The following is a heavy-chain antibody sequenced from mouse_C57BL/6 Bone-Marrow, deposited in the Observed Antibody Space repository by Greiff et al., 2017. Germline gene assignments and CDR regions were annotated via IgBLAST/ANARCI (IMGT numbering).Heavy chain of an antibody. D-gene: IGHD2-2*01. J-gene: IGHJ4*01. CDR3: AREEATMVTTGYYYAMDD. CDR1: GYTFTSYW. Sequence: QVQLQQPGAELVRPGTSVKLSCKASGYTFTSYWMHWVKQRPGQGLEWIGVIDPSDSYTNYNQQFKGKATLTVDTSSSTAYMQVSSLTSEDSAVYYCAREEATMVTTGYYYAMDDWGQGTSVTVSS. CDR2: IDPSDSYT. V-gene: IGHV1-59*01.